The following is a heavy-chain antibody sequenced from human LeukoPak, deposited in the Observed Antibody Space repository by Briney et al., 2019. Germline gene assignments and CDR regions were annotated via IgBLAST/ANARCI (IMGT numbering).Heavy chain of an antibody. Sequence: SETLSLTCTVSNGSISSYYWSWIRQPPGKGLEWIGYIYNSGSTNYNPSLKSRVTISVDTSKNQFSLRLSSVTAADTAVYYCARDPYSSGLDAFDSWGQGTMVTVSS. J-gene: IGHJ3*02. V-gene: IGHV4-59*01. CDR1: NGSISSYY. CDR3: ARDPYSSGLDAFDS. CDR2: IYNSGST. D-gene: IGHD6-19*01.